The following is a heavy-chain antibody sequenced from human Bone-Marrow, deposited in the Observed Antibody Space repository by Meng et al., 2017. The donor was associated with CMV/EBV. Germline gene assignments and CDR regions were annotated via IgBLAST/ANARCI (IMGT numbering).Heavy chain of an antibody. V-gene: IGHV3-21*01. D-gene: IGHD6-6*01. CDR3: AREYSSSSDGMDV. J-gene: IGHJ6*02. Sequence: GESLKISCAASGFTFSNYSMNWVRQAPGKGLEWVSSISSSSTYIYSADSVKGRFTISRDNAKNSLYLQMNSLRAEDTAVYYCAREYSSSSDGMDVWGQGTTVTVSS. CDR2: ISSSSTYI. CDR1: GFTFSNYS.